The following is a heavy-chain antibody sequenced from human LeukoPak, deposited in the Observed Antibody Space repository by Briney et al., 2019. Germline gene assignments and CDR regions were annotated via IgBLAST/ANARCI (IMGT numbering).Heavy chain of an antibody. CDR3: AFFYYGSGSYSFDY. Sequence: GGSLRLSCAASGFTSSSYAMSWVRQAPGKGLEWVSAISGSGGSTYYADSVKGRFTISRDNSKNTLYLQMNSLRAEDTAVYYCAFFYYGSGSYSFDYWGQGTLVTVSS. CDR1: GFTSSSYA. D-gene: IGHD3-10*01. V-gene: IGHV3-23*01. CDR2: ISGSGGST. J-gene: IGHJ4*02.